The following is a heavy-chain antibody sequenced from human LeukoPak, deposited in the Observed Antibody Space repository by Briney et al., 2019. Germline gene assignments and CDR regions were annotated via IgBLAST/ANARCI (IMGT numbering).Heavy chain of an antibody. CDR2: ISYDGSNK. Sequence: GGSLRLSCAASGFTFSSYAMHWVRQAPGKGLEWVAVISYDGSNKYYADSVKGRFTISRDNSKNTLYLQMNSLRAEDTAVYYCAKVVTPMIVVVTHGGIDYWGQGTLVTVSS. J-gene: IGHJ4*02. CDR3: AKVVTPMIVVVTHGGIDY. V-gene: IGHV3-30*04. CDR1: GFTFSSYA. D-gene: IGHD3-22*01.